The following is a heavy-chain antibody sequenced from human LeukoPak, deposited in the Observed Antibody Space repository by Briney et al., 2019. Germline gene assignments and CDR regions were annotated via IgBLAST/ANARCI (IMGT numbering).Heavy chain of an antibody. V-gene: IGHV1-69*13. CDR1: GGTFSSYA. D-gene: IGHD3-3*01. Sequence: ASVKVSCKASGGTFSSYAISWVRQAPGQGLEWMGGIIPIFGTANYAQKFQGRVTITADESTSTAYMELSSLRSEDTAVYYCARGDGPILRFNDWGQGTLVIVSS. J-gene: IGHJ4*02. CDR3: ARGDGPILRFND. CDR2: IIPIFGTA.